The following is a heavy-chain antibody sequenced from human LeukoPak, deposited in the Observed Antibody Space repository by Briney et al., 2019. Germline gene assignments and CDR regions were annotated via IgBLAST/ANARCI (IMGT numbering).Heavy chain of an antibody. CDR2: IYNSANT. J-gene: IGHJ3*02. Sequence: SETLSLTCAVSGDSISSSSYCWDWIRQPPGKGLEWIGNIYNSANTHYNPSLKTRITMSVDTSKNQFSLKLNSVTAADTGIYYCARHSRSAYTGYENAFDIWGQGTMVTVSS. CDR1: GDSISSSSYC. D-gene: IGHD5-12*01. V-gene: IGHV4-39*01. CDR3: ARHSRSAYTGYENAFDI.